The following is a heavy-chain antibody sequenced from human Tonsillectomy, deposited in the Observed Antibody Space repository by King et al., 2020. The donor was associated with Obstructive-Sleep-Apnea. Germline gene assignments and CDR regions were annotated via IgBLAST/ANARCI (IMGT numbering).Heavy chain of an antibody. Sequence: QLQESGPGLVKPSETLSLTCTVSGGSISSSSYYWGWIRQPPGKGLEWIGSIYYSGSTYYNPSLKSRVTISVDTSKNQFSLKLCLLTAADTAVYYCAREGDIVVVPAANMDVWGQGTTVTVSS. CDR1: GGSISSSSYY. CDR2: IYYSGST. V-gene: IGHV4-39*07. J-gene: IGHJ6*02. D-gene: IGHD2-2*01. CDR3: AREGDIVVVPAANMDV.